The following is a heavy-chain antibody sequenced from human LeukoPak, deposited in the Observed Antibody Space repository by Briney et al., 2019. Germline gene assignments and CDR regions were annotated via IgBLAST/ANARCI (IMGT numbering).Heavy chain of an antibody. D-gene: IGHD3-22*01. V-gene: IGHV3-48*01. Sequence: GGSLRLSCAASGFTFSSYSMNWVRQAPGKGLEWVSYISSSSTIYYADSVKGRFTISRDNAKNSLYLQMNSLRAEDTAVYYCARDSLNYYDSSGFDIWGQGTMVTVSS. J-gene: IGHJ3*02. CDR2: ISSSSTI. CDR1: GFTFSSYS. CDR3: ARDSLNYYDSSGFDI.